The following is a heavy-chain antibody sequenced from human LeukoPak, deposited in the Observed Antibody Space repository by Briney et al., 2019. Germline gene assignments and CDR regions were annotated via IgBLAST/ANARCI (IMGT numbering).Heavy chain of an antibody. V-gene: IGHV3-23*01. CDR1: GFTFSSYA. CDR3: AKGPQPRSTIFGVVILPLDY. J-gene: IGHJ4*02. D-gene: IGHD3-3*01. CDR2: ISGSGGST. Sequence: PGGSLRLSCAASGFTFSSYAMSWVRQARGKGLEWVSPISGSGGSTYYADSVKGRFTISRDNSKNTLYLQMNSLRAEDTAVYYCAKGPQPRSTIFGVVILPLDYWGQGTLVTVSS.